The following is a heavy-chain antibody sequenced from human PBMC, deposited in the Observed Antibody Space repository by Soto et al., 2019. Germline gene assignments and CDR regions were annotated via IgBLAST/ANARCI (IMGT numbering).Heavy chain of an antibody. D-gene: IGHD6-6*01. CDR3: ARDYSSSSNYYYYYGMDV. CDR1: GGSVSSGSYF. V-gene: IGHV4-61*01. CDR2: IYYSGST. J-gene: IGHJ6*02. Sequence: QVQLQESGPGLVKPSETLSLTCTVSGGSVSSGSYFWSWIRQPPGKGLEWIGYIYYSGSTNYNPSLKSRVTISVDTSKNQFSLKLSSVTAADTAVYYCARDYSSSSNYYYYYGMDVWSQGTTVTVSS.